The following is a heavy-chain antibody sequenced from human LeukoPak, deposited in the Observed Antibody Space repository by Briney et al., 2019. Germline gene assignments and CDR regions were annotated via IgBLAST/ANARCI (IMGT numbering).Heavy chain of an antibody. CDR2: ISYDGSNK. D-gene: IGHD6-13*01. V-gene: IGHV3-30-3*01. CDR1: GFTFSSYA. J-gene: IGHJ4*02. Sequence: PGGSLRLSCAASGFTFSSYATHWVRQAPGKGLEWVAVISYDGSNKYYADSVKGRFTISRDNSKNTLYLQMNSLRAEDTAVYYCAAGIAAAGTSFDYWGQGTLVTVSS. CDR3: AAGIAAAGTSFDY.